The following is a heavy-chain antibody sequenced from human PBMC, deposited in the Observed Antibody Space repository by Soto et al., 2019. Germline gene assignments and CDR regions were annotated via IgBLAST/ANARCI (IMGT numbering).Heavy chain of an antibody. Sequence: LRSTVEGGYSRGHYGSRIRQPPGKGLEWIGYIYHSGSTNYNPSLKSRVTISVDTSKNQFSLKLSSVTAADTAVYYCARLEVGSNYYYYYMDVWGKGTTVTVSS. D-gene: IGHD1-26*01. CDR1: GGYSRGHY. V-gene: IGHV4-59*08. J-gene: IGHJ6*03. CDR3: ARLEVGSNYYYYYMDV. CDR2: IYHSGST.